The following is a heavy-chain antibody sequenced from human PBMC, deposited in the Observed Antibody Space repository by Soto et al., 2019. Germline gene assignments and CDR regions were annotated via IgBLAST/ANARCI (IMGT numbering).Heavy chain of an antibody. CDR1: GFTFSSYS. D-gene: IGHD4-4*01. CDR3: ARDPGNSEVHDAFDI. V-gene: IGHV3-21*01. Sequence: GGSLRLSCAASGFTFSSYSMNWVRQAPGKGLEWVSSISSSSSYIYYADSVKGRFTISRDSAKNSLYLQMNSLRAEDTAVYYCARDPGNSEVHDAFDIWGQGTMVTVSS. J-gene: IGHJ3*02. CDR2: ISSSSSYI.